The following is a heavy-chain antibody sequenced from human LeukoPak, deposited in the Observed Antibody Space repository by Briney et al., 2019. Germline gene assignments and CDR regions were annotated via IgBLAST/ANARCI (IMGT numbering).Heavy chain of an antibody. D-gene: IGHD2-15*01. Sequence: SETLSLTCTVSGGSISSYYWSWIRQPPGKGLEWIGYIYYSGSTDYNPSLKSRVTISLDTSKKQFSLKLTSVTAADTAVYYCARVRCSGSSCYSDYWGQGTLVTVSS. CDR1: GGSISSYY. V-gene: IGHV4-59*01. CDR3: ARVRCSGSSCYSDY. J-gene: IGHJ4*02. CDR2: IYYSGST.